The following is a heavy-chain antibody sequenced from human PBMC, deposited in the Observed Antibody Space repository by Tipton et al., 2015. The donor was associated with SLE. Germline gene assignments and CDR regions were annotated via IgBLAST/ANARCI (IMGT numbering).Heavy chain of an antibody. CDR1: GGSFSGYY. CDR3: ARGLGGIAARPYSAEY. CDR2: INHSGST. V-gene: IGHV4-34*01. Sequence: LRLSCAVYGGSFSGYYWSWIRQPPGKGLEWIGEINHSGSTNYNPSLKSRVTISVDASKNKFTLKLNSVTAADTAVYYCARGLGGIAARPYSAEYCGQGTLVTVSS. J-gene: IGHJ4*02. D-gene: IGHD6-6*01.